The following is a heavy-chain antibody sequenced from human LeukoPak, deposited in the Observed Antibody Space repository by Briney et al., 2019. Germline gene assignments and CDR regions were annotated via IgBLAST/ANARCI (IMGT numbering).Heavy chain of an antibody. CDR2: ISYDGSNK. V-gene: IGHV3-30-3*01. CDR1: GFTFSSYA. J-gene: IGHJ6*02. Sequence: GGSLRLPCAASGFTFSSYAMHWVRQAPGKGLEWVALISYDGSNKYYADSVKGRFTISRDNSKNTLYLQMNSLRAEDTAVYYCARAERNYYYGMDVWGQGTTVTVSS. CDR3: ARAERNYYYGMDV.